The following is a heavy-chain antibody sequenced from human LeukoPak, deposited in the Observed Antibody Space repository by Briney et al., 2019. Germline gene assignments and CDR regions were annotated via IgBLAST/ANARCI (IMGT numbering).Heavy chain of an antibody. D-gene: IGHD2-15*01. Sequence: GGSLRLSCVVSGFTFTNYWMQWVRQVPGKGLVWVARMNSDGTSIIHADSVKGRFTISRDNAENTLYLQMNSLRPEDTALYYCARSQSGVFDVWGQGTLVIVSS. V-gene: IGHV3-74*01. CDR2: MNSDGTSI. CDR3: ARSQSGVFDV. J-gene: IGHJ3*01. CDR1: GFTFTNYW.